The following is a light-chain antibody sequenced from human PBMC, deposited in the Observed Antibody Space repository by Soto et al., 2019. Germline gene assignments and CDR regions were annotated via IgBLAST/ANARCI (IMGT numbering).Light chain of an antibody. CDR2: GAS. V-gene: IGKV3-15*01. J-gene: IGKJ1*01. Sequence: EIVMTQSPATLSVSPGERATLSCRAGQSVGSSLAWYQQKPGQAPRLLIYGASTRATGIPARFSGSGSGTEFTLTISSLQSEDFAIYYCHQYNNWPRTFGQGTKVDIK. CDR1: QSVGSS. CDR3: HQYNNWPRT.